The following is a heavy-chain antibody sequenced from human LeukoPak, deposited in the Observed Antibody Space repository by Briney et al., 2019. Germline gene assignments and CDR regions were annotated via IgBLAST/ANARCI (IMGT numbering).Heavy chain of an antibody. CDR3: ARGAKFRSYGSGTYYTSLPFDP. J-gene: IGHJ5*02. D-gene: IGHD3-10*01. V-gene: IGHV1-3*03. CDR1: GYTFTSYT. Sequence: GASVKVSCKASGYTFTSYTMHWVRQAPGQRLEWMGWINTGNGNTKYSQEFQGRVTITRDTSASTAYMELSRLRSEDMAVYYCARGAKFRSYGSGTYYTSLPFDPWGQGTLVTVSS. CDR2: INTGNGNT.